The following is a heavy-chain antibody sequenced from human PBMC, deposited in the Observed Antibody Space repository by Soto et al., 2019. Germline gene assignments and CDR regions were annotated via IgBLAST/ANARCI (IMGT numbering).Heavy chain of an antibody. D-gene: IGHD2-2*01. Sequence: QVQLVQSGAEVKKPGSSVKVSCKASGGTFSSYTISWVRQAPGQGLEWMGRIIPILGIANYAQKFQGRVTITADKSTSTAYMELNSLRSEDTAVYYCARESCSSTSCYAVYYYYYMDVWGKGTTVTVSS. J-gene: IGHJ6*03. V-gene: IGHV1-69*08. CDR1: GGTFSSYT. CDR2: IIPILGIA. CDR3: ARESCSSTSCYAVYYYYYMDV.